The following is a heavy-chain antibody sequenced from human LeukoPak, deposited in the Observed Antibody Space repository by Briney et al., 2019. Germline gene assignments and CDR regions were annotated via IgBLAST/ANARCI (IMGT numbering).Heavy chain of an antibody. Sequence: GRSLRLSCAASGFTFSNYGMHWVRQAPGKGLEWAAAVSNDGNDEYYADSVKGRFTISRDNSRNTLYLQMNTLRVEDTAVYYCAKDHPTGGVAFAYWGLGTLVTVSS. V-gene: IGHV3-30*18. CDR2: VSNDGNDE. CDR1: GFTFSNYG. J-gene: IGHJ4*02. D-gene: IGHD7-27*01. CDR3: AKDHPTGGVAFAY.